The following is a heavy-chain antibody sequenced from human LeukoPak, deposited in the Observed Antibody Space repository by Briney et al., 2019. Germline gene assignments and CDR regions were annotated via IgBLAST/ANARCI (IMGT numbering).Heavy chain of an antibody. CDR3: ARISGDCYPGVGSDAFDI. CDR2: IYRDDDK. Sequence: SGPTLVKPTQTLTLTCTFSGFSLSTSGVGVGWIRQPPGKALEWLAIIYRDDDKRYSPSLKSRLTITKDTSKNQVVLTMTNMDPVDTATYYCARISGDCYPGVGSDAFDIWGQGTMVTVSS. D-gene: IGHD2-21*02. V-gene: IGHV2-5*02. CDR1: GFSLSTSGVG. J-gene: IGHJ3*02.